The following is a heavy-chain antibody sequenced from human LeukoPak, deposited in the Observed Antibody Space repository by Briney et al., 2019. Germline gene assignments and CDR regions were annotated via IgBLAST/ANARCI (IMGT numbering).Heavy chain of an antibody. CDR3: ARVRSSQWLLDY. D-gene: IGHD3-22*01. Sequence: AGSLRLSCAASGFTFSSYSMNWVRQAPGKGLEWVSSISSSSSNIYYADSVKGRFTISRDNAKSSLYLQMNSLRAEDTAIYYCARVRSSQWLLDYWGQGTLVTVSS. J-gene: IGHJ4*02. CDR2: ISSSSSNI. CDR1: GFTFSSYS. V-gene: IGHV3-21*06.